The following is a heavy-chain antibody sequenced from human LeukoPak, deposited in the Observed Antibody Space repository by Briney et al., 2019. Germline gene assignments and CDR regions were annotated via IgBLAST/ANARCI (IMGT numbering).Heavy chain of an antibody. J-gene: IGHJ3*02. V-gene: IGHV3-21*01. CDR2: ISSSSSYI. CDR1: GFTFSSYS. Sequence: GGSLRLSCAASGFTFSSYSMNWVRQAPGKGLEWVSSISSSSSYIYYADSVKGRFTISRDNSKNSLYLQMNSLRAEDTAVYYCARLGYSYGYGAFDIWGQGTMVTVSS. CDR3: ARLGYSYGYGAFDI. D-gene: IGHD5-18*01.